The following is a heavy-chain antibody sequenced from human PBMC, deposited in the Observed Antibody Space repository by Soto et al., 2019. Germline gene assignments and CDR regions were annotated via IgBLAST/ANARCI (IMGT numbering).Heavy chain of an antibody. CDR2: ISYDGSAK. CDR3: AIIHSGSFGFDV. J-gene: IGHJ3*01. Sequence: GGSLRLSCAASGLTFNIYDIYWVRQAPGKGLEWVALISYDGSAKYYADFVKGRFTISRDNFKDTLYLQMDSLRAEDTAVYHCAIIHSGSFGFDVWGQGTVVTV. D-gene: IGHD1-26*01. CDR1: GLTFNIYD. V-gene: IGHV3-30*03.